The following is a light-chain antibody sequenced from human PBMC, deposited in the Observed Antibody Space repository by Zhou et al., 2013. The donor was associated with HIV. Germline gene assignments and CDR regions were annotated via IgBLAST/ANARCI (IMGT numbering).Light chain of an antibody. CDR1: QSLDNW. CDR3: QQAHSFPYT. J-gene: IGKJ2*01. Sequence: DIQMTQSPSTLSASVGDKVTITCRASQSLDNWLAWYQQKPGKAPKLLIHDASGLQSGVPSRFSGSGSGTDYTLTISSLQPEDFANYYCQQAHSFPYTFGQGTKVETK. CDR2: DAS. V-gene: IGKV1-5*01.